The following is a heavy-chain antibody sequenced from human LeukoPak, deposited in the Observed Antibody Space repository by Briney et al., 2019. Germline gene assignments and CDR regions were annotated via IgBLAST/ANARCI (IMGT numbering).Heavy chain of an antibody. J-gene: IGHJ4*02. CDR3: ASASSESYYWALDY. Sequence: GGSLRLSCAASGFNIGSYWMNWVRQGPGKGLVWVARISSDGKSISYADSVKGRFTISRDDSKNTLYLQMDSLRAEDTAVYYCASASSESYYWALDYWGQGTLVTVSS. CDR2: ISSDGKSI. V-gene: IGHV3-74*01. CDR1: GFNIGSYW. D-gene: IGHD3-10*01.